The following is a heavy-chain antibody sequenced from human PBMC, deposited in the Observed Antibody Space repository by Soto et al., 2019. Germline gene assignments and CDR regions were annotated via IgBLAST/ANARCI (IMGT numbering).Heavy chain of an antibody. V-gene: IGHV3-23*01. CDR1: GFTFSTYA. CDR3: SYAPRSYYYYVDV. J-gene: IGHJ6*03. Sequence: EVQVLESGGGLVQPGGSLRLSCVASGFTFSTYAMNWVRQAPGKGLEWVSGISGSGSDRYYADSVRGRFTISRDNSNNTMNLQMDSLRAGDTATSYCSYAPRSYYYYVDVWGKGTTVTVSS. CDR2: ISGSGSDR. D-gene: IGHD3-10*01.